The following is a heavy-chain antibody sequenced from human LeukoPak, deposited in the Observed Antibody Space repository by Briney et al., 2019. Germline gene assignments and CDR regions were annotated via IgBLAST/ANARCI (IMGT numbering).Heavy chain of an antibody. CDR1: GYTFSSYG. Sequence: GASVKVSCKASGYTFSSYGISWVRQATGQGLEWMGWMNPNSGNTGYAQKFQGRVTMTRNTSISTAYMELSSLRSEDTAVYYCARVKRSSTKQKHNWFDPWGQGTLVTVSS. V-gene: IGHV1-8*02. D-gene: IGHD2-2*01. J-gene: IGHJ5*02. CDR3: ARVKRSSTKQKHNWFDP. CDR2: MNPNSGNT.